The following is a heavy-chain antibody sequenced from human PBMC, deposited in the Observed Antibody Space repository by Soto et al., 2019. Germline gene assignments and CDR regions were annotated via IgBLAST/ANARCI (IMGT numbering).Heavy chain of an antibody. CDR2: IWYDGSNK. D-gene: IGHD2-8*01. J-gene: IGHJ1*01. CDR3: ARGADAITTVEYFQH. Sequence: QVQLVESGGGVVQPGRSLRLSCAASGFTFSSYGMHWVRQAPGKGLEWVAVIWYDGSNKYYADSVKGRFTISRDNSKNTLYLQMNSLRAEDTAVYYCARGADAITTVEYFQHWGQGTLVTVSS. V-gene: IGHV3-33*01. CDR1: GFTFSSYG.